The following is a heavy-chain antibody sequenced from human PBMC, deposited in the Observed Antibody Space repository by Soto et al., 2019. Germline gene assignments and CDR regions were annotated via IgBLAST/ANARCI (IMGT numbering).Heavy chain of an antibody. Sequence: GGSLRLSCAASGFTFSSYAMSWVRQAPGKGLEWVSAISGSGGSTYYADSVKGRFTISRDNSKNTLYLQMNSLRAEDTAVYYCARDVPGGRTNSGSYAFDIWGQGTMVTVSS. V-gene: IGHV3-23*01. D-gene: IGHD1-26*01. CDR2: ISGSGGST. CDR3: ARDVPGGRTNSGSYAFDI. J-gene: IGHJ3*02. CDR1: GFTFSSYA.